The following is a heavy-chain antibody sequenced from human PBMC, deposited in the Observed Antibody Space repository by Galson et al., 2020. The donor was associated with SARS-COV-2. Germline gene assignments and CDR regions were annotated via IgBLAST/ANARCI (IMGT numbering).Heavy chain of an antibody. CDR2: ISGIGGST. V-gene: IGHV3-23*01. J-gene: IGHJ3*01. D-gene: IGHD3-10*01. Sequence: GGSLRLSCAASGFTFSSYAMSWVRQAPGKGLEWVSAISGIGGSTYYADSVKGRFTISRDNSKNTLYLQMNSLRAEDTAVYYCAKDLGSYGSGSYWGQGTMVTVSS. CDR1: GFTFSSYA. CDR3: AKDLGSYGSGSY.